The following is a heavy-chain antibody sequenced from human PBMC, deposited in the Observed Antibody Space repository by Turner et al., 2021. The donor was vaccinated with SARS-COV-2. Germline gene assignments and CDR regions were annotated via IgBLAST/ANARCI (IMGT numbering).Heavy chain of an antibody. D-gene: IGHD3-3*01. J-gene: IGHJ6*02. CDR1: GGSISSSSYY. CDR3: ASPSVDFWSGSYYGMDV. V-gene: IGHV4-39*01. CDR2: IYYRGST. Sequence: QLQLQESGPGLVKPSETLSLTCTVSGGSISSSSYYWGWIREPPGKGLEWIGSIYYRGSTYYNPSLKSRVTISVDTSKNQFSLKLSSVTAADTAVYYCASPSVDFWSGSYYGMDVWGQGTTVTVSS.